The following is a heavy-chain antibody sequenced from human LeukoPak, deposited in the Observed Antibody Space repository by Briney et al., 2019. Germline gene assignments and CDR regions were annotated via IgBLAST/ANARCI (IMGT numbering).Heavy chain of an antibody. J-gene: IGHJ4*02. Sequence: SVKVSCKTSGGTFSSHAINWVRQAPGQGLEWMGRIIPIFDSTNYAQSFQGRVTFTTDDSTNTAYMELSGLRYEDTAVYYCARGNYDFWAILDSWGQGTPVTVSS. CDR3: ARGNYDFWAILDS. V-gene: IGHV1-69*05. CDR2: IIPIFDST. CDR1: GGTFSSHA. D-gene: IGHD3-3*01.